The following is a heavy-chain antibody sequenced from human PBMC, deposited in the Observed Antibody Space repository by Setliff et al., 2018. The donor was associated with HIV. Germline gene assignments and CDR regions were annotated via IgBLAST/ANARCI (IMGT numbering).Heavy chain of an antibody. D-gene: IGHD2-15*01. Sequence: SVKVSCKASGGTFSTYTVNWVRQAPGRGLEWMGGIIAMFGTGNYAQKFQDRVTITADESTSTAYMELTSLRSEDTAVYYCVRSLRYCSGGGCSSDWVYDAFDIWGQGTMVTVSS. CDR2: IIAMFGTG. J-gene: IGHJ3*02. CDR3: VRSLRYCSGGGCSSDWVYDAFDI. CDR1: GGTFSTYT. V-gene: IGHV1-69*13.